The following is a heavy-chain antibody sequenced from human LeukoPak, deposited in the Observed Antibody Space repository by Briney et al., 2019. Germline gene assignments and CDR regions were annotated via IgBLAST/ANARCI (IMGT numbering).Heavy chain of an antibody. CDR2: SYYSGST. Sequence: SETLSLTCTVSGGSISSYYCSWIRQPPGKGLEWIGYSYYSGSTNYNPSLKSRVTISVDTSKNQFSLKLSSVTAADTAVYYCARVLAWFGDDWYLGAFDIWGQGTMVTVSS. D-gene: IGHD3-10*01. CDR3: ARVLAWFGDDWYLGAFDI. J-gene: IGHJ3*02. V-gene: IGHV4-59*01. CDR1: GGSISSYY.